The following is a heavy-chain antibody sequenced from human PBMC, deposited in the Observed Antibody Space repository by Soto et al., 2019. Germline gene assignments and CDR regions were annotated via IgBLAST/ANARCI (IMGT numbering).Heavy chain of an antibody. D-gene: IGHD6-19*01. V-gene: IGHV3-23*01. CDR1: GFTFSSYA. CDR2: ISGSGGST. CDR3: AKDGGYSSGWIYFDS. J-gene: IGHJ4*02. Sequence: GGSLRLSCAASGFTFSSYAMTWVRQAPGKGLEWVSAISGSGGSTYYADSVKGRFTISRDNSKNTLYLQMNSLRAEDTAIYYCAKDGGYSSGWIYFDSWGQGTLVTVSS.